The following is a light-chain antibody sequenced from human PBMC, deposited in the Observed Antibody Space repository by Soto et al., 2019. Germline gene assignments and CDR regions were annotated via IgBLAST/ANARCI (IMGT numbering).Light chain of an antibody. V-gene: IGKV3-15*01. J-gene: IGKJ3*01. CDR2: GAS. Sequence: EIVLTQSPATLSVSPGERATLSCRASQSVINNLAWYQQKPGQGPRLLIFGASTRATDIPARFSGSGSGTEFTLTISSLQSEDFALYYCQQYNASPLTFGPGTKLDVK. CDR3: QQYNASPLT. CDR1: QSVINN.